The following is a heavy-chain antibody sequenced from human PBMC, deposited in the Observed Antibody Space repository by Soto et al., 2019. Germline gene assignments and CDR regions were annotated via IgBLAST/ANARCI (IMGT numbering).Heavy chain of an antibody. D-gene: IGHD3-10*01. CDR3: ARTPSSYYCGSGSYLGDYYYYMDV. CDR1: GYTFTSYD. J-gene: IGHJ6*03. V-gene: IGHV1-8*01. CDR2: MNPNSGNT. Sequence: QVQLVQSGAEVKKPGASVKVSCKASGYTFTSYDINWVRQATGQGLEWMGWMNPNSGNTGYAQKFQGRVTMTRNNSISTAYMELSSLRSEDTAVYYCARTPSSYYCGSGSYLGDYYYYMDVWGKGTTVTVSS.